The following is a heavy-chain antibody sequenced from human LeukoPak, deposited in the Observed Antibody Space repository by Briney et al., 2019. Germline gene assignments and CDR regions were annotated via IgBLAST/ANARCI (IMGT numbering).Heavy chain of an antibody. J-gene: IGHJ6*03. CDR2: IYYSGST. CDR3: ARGQYDILTGYYLRYYYYMDV. D-gene: IGHD3-9*01. Sequence: PSETLSLTCTVSGGSISSYYWSWIRQPPGKGLEWIGYIYYSGSTNYNPSLKSRVTISVDTSKNQFSLKLSSVTAADTAVYYCARGQYDILTGYYLRYYYYMDVWGKGTTVTVSS. CDR1: GGSISSYY. V-gene: IGHV4-59*01.